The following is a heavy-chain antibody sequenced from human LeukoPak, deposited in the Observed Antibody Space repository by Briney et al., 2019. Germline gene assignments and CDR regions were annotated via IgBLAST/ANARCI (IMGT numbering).Heavy chain of an antibody. V-gene: IGHV3-21*01. CDR3: ARVKVGERTSAYYFDY. CDR1: GFTFSSYS. J-gene: IGHJ4*02. CDR2: ISSRSSYI. D-gene: IGHD3-16*01. Sequence: GGSLRLSCAASGFTFSSYSMNWVRQAPGKGLEWVSSISSRSSYIYYADSVKGRFTISRDNSKNTLYLQMDSLRAEDTAVYYCARVKVGERTSAYYFDYWGQGTLVTVSS.